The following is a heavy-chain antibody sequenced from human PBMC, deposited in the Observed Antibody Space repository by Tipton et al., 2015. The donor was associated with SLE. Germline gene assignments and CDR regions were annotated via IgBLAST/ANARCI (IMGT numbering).Heavy chain of an antibody. CDR3: AKDMAIAVTGRPFDY. V-gene: IGHV3-9*01. CDR1: GFTFDDYA. CDR2: ISWNSFSM. J-gene: IGHJ4*02. Sequence: SLRLSCAASGFTFDDYAMHWVRQAPGKGLEWVSSISWNSFSMIYVDSVKGRFTISRDNAKKSLYLQMNSLRPEDTALYYCAKDMAIAVTGRPFDYWGPGTLITVSS. D-gene: IGHD6-19*01.